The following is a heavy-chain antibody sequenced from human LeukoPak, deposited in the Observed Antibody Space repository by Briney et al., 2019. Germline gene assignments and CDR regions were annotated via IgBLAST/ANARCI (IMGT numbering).Heavy chain of an antibody. CDR1: GYTFTSYG. V-gene: IGHV1-18*01. J-gene: IGHJ6*02. Sequence: ASVKVSCKASGYTFTSYGNSWVRQAPGQGLEWMGWISAYNGNTNYAQKLQGRVTMTTDTSTSTAYMELRSLRSDDTAVYYCARIGIAAAGNYYYYGMDVWGQGTTVTVSS. CDR2: ISAYNGNT. CDR3: ARIGIAAAGNYYYYGMDV. D-gene: IGHD6-13*01.